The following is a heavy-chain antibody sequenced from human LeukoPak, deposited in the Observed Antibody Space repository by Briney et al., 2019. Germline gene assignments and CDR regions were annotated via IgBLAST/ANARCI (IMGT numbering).Heavy chain of an antibody. D-gene: IGHD3-22*01. CDR1: GYTFTGDY. Sequence: ASVKVSCKASGYTFTGDYMHWVRQAPGEGGEWMGGINPNSGGTNYAQNFQGRVTMTSDTSISTAYMELSRLRSDDTAVYYCARDHYDSSGYYHYYYYMDVWGRGTTVTVSS. V-gene: IGHV1-2*02. J-gene: IGHJ6*03. CDR3: ARDHYDSSGYYHYYYYMDV. CDR2: INPNSGGT.